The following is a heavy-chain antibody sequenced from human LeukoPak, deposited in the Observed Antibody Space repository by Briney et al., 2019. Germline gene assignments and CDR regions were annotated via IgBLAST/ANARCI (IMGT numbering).Heavy chain of an antibody. D-gene: IGHD6-19*01. J-gene: IGHJ4*02. V-gene: IGHV5-51*01. CDR2: IYPGDSDT. Sequence: GESLQISCKGSGSRFTSYWIGWVRQVPGKGLEWMGIIYPGDSDTRYSPSFQGQVTISADKSISTAYLQWSSLKASDTAMYYWARDGAVAGTFDYWGQGTLVTVSS. CDR1: GSRFTSYW. CDR3: ARDGAVAGTFDY.